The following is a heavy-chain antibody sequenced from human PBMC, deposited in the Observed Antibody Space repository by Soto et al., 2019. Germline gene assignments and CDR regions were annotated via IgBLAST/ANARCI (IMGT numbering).Heavy chain of an antibody. CDR1: GFTLTNVW. Sequence: GGSLILSCAVSGFTLTNVWMNWVRQAPGKGLEWVGCIKSKTDGGTTDYAAPVKGRFTISRDDSKNTLYLQMNSLKTEDTAVYYCSHGYGQYFDSWGQGTLVTVSS. V-gene: IGHV3-15*07. CDR2: IKSKTDGGTT. CDR3: SHGYGQYFDS. D-gene: IGHD5-18*01. J-gene: IGHJ4*02.